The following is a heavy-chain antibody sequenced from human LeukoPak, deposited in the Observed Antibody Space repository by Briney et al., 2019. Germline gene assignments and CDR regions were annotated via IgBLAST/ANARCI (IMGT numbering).Heavy chain of an antibody. D-gene: IGHD3-22*01. CDR2: ISGSGGST. CDR3: AKDRFYYDSSGYYRLHFDY. J-gene: IGHJ4*02. V-gene: IGHV3-23*01. Sequence: GGSLRLSCAASGFTFSSYAMSWVRQAPGKGLEWVSAISGSGGSTYYADSVKGRFTIYRDNSKNTLYLQMNSMRAEDTAVYYCAKDRFYYDSSGYYRLHFDYWGQGTLVTVSS. CDR1: GFTFSSYA.